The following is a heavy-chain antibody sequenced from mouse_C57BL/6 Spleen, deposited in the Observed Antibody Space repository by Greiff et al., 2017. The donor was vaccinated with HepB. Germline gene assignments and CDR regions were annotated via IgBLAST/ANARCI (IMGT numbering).Heavy chain of an antibody. V-gene: IGHV1-53*01. CDR2: INPSNGGT. CDR1: GYTFTSYW. CDR3: ARSGVSYGWFAY. J-gene: IGHJ3*01. D-gene: IGHD2-1*01. Sequence: QVQLQQPGTELVKPGASVKLSCKASGYTFTSYWMHWVKQSPGQGLEWIGNINPSNGGTNYNEKFKSKATLTVDKSSSTAYMQLSSLTSEDSAVYYCARSGVSYGWFAYWGQGTLVTVSA.